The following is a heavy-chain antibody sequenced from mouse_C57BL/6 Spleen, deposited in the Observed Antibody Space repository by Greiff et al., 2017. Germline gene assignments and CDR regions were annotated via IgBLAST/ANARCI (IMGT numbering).Heavy chain of an antibody. J-gene: IGHJ1*03. CDR1: GFTFSSYA. CDR2: ISDGGSYT. CDR3: ARDRVYYGSSYGYFDV. Sequence: EVKLMESGGGLVKPGGSLKLSCAASGFTFSSYAMSWVRQTPEKRLEWVATISDGGSYTYYPDNVKGRFTISRDNAKNNLYLQMSHLKSEDTAMYYCARDRVYYGSSYGYFDVWGTGTTVTVSS. D-gene: IGHD1-1*01. V-gene: IGHV5-4*01.